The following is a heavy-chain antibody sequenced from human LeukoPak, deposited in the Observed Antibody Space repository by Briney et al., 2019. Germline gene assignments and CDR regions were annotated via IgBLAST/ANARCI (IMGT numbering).Heavy chain of an antibody. V-gene: IGHV4-34*01. CDR1: GGSFNGYH. CDR3: ARGLPRNDFWSGFATYWFDP. D-gene: IGHD3-3*01. Sequence: PSETLSLTCAVYGGSFNGYHWSWIRQPPGKGLEWIGEINHSGSTNYNPSLRSRVSISVDRPKNQFSLKLRSVNVADTAVYYCARGLPRNDFWSGFATYWFDPWGRGTLVTVSS. CDR2: INHSGST. J-gene: IGHJ5*02.